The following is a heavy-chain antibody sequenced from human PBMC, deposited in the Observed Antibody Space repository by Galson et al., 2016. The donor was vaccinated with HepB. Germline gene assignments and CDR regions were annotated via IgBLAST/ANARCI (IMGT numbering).Heavy chain of an antibody. D-gene: IGHD6-6*01. V-gene: IGHV1-2*04. Sequence: SVKVSCKASGYTFTGHYMHWVRQAPGQGLERMGWINPNSGGTNYAQKFPGWVTISRDSSISTAYMELRGLKSDDTAVYYCVRYNSRSSTGEWFDPWGQGTLVTASS. J-gene: IGHJ5*02. CDR1: GYTFTGHY. CDR3: VRYNSRSSTGEWFDP. CDR2: INPNSGGT.